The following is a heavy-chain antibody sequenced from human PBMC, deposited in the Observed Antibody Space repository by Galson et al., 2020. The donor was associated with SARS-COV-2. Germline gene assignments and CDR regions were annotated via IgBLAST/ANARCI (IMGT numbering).Heavy chain of an antibody. J-gene: IGHJ4*02. CDR1: GFSLSTSGMC. V-gene: IGHV2-70*01. Sequence: SGPTLVKPTQTLTLTCTFSGFSLSTSGMCVSWIRQPPGKALEWLALIDWDDDKYYSTSLKSRLTISKDTSKNQVVLTMTNMDPVDTATYYCARTEYDILTGYYNPFDYWGQRTLVTVSS. CDR3: ARTEYDILTGYYNPFDY. D-gene: IGHD3-9*01. CDR2: IDWDDDK.